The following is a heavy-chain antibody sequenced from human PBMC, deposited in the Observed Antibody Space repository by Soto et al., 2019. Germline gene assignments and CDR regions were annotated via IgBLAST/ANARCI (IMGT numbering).Heavy chain of an antibody. D-gene: IGHD1-1*01. CDR3: ARDLSGDDDY. CDR1: GFTFSSYA. CDR2: ISYDGGNK. V-gene: IGHV3-30-3*01. Sequence: QVQLVASGGGVVQPGRSLRLSCAASGFTFSSYAMHWVRQAPGKGLEWVAVISYDGGNKYYADSVKGRFTISRDNSKNTLYLQMNSLRAEDTAVYYCARDLSGDDDYWGQGTLVTVSS. J-gene: IGHJ4*02.